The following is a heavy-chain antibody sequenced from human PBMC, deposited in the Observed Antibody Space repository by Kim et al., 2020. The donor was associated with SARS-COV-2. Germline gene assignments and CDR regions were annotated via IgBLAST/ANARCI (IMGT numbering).Heavy chain of an antibody. CDR3: ARDDYYGSGSYYY. D-gene: IGHD3-10*01. Sequence: YAQKFQGRVTITADESTGPAYMELSSLRSEDTAVYYCARDDYYGSGSYYYWGQGTLVTVSS. V-gene: IGHV1-69*01. J-gene: IGHJ4*02.